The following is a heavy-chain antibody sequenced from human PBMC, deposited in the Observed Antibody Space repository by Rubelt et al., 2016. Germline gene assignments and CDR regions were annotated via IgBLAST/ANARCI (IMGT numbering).Heavy chain of an antibody. D-gene: IGHD1-26*01. Sequence: EVRKPGSSVKVSCKASGVTFSSSPMSWVRQAPGQGLEWMGRIIPFLGKPNYAQKFQGRVTITRDTSASTAYMELSSLTSEDTAVYYCARDHSGSYSFDFWGQGTLVTVSS. J-gene: IGHJ4*02. CDR1: GVTFSSSP. CDR3: ARDHSGSYSFDF. CDR2: IIPFLGKP. V-gene: IGHV1-69*04.